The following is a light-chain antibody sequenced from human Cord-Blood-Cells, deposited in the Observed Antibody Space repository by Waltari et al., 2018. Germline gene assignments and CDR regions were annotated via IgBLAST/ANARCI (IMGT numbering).Light chain of an antibody. CDR3: CSYAGSYTWV. V-gene: IGLV2-11*01. CDR1: SSDVGGYNY. CDR2: DVS. Sequence: QSALTQPRSVSGSPGQSVTISCTGTSSDVGGYNYVPWYQQHPGKAPTLMIYDVSKRPSGVPDRFSGSKSGNMASLTISGLQAEDEADYYCCSYAGSYTWVFGGGTKLTVL. J-gene: IGLJ3*02.